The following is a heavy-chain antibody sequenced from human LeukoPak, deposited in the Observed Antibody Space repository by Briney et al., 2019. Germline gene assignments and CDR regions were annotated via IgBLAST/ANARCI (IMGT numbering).Heavy chain of an antibody. CDR3: ARGRGATVITNFDY. J-gene: IGHJ4*02. D-gene: IGHD4-23*01. CDR2: ISPGDSDA. CDR1: GYSFTSYW. V-gene: IGHV5-51*01. Sequence: GESLKISCKGSGYSFTSYWIGWVRQMPGKGLEWMGIISPGDSDARYSPSFQGQVTISADKSISTAYLRWSSLKASDTAMYYCARGRGATVITNFDYWGQGTLVSVSS.